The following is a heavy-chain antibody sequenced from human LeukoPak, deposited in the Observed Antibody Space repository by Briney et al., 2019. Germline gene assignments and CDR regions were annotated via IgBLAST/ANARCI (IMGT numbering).Heavy chain of an antibody. D-gene: IGHD2-2*01. CDR1: RFTFRDYY. V-gene: IGHV3-11*01. CDR3: ARDDTVVVPAAHYYYYGMDV. Sequence: GGSLRLSCAASRFTFRDYYMSWIRQAPGKGLEWVSYISSIGSTIYYADSVKGRFTISRDNAKNSLYLQMNSLRAEDTAVYYCARDDTVVVPAAHYYYYGMDVWGQGTTVTVSS. J-gene: IGHJ6*02. CDR2: ISSIGSTI.